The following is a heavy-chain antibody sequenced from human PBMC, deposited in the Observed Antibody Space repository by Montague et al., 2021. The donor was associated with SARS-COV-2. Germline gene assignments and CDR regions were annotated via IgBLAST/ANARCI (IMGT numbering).Heavy chain of an antibody. CDR3: ARALRNIFGVVLTLDY. J-gene: IGHJ4*02. V-gene: IGHV4-31*03. D-gene: IGHD3-3*01. Sequence: TLSLTCTVSGGSISSGGYYWSWIHQHPGKGLEWMGYIYYSGSTYYNPSLKSRVTISVDTSKNQFSLKLSSVTAADTAVYYCARALRNIFGVVLTLDYWGQGTLVTVSS. CDR1: GGSISSGGYY. CDR2: IYYSGST.